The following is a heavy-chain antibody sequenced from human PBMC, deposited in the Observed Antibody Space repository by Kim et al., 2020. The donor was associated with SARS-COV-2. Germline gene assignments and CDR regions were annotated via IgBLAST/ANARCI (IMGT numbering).Heavy chain of an antibody. Sequence: GGSLRLSCAASGFTFSDYYMSWIRQAPGKGLEWVSSISSSGGTIYYADSVKGRFTISRDNAKNSLYLQMNSLRAEDTAVYYCARWYCGGDCYSLFVFLSAWVDYWGQGTLVTVSS. CDR3: ARWYCGGDCYSLFVFLSAWVDY. CDR1: GFTFSDYY. CDR2: ISSSGGTI. V-gene: IGHV3-11*01. D-gene: IGHD2-21*01. J-gene: IGHJ4*02.